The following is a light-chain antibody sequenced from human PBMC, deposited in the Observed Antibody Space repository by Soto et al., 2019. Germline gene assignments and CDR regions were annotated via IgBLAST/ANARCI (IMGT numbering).Light chain of an antibody. J-gene: IGLJ2*01. V-gene: IGLV2-14*01. CDR2: AVS. CDR1: SSDIGGYNY. Sequence: QSVLTQPASVSGSPGQSITISCTGTSSDIGGYNYVSWYQQYPGKAPRLLIYAVSNRPSGVSDRFPGSKSGNTASLTISGLQAEDEAHYYCCSYGGRILVIFGEGTKLTVL. CDR3: CSYGGRILVI.